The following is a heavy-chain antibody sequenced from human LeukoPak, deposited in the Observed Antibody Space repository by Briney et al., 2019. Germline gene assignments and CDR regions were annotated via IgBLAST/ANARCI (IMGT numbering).Heavy chain of an antibody. J-gene: IGHJ6*02. V-gene: IGHV3-23*01. Sequence: GRSLRLSCAASGFTFSAYAMTWVRQAPGQGLEWVSSIGSDNKPHYSESVKGRFAISRDNSKSMLFLQLNSLRAEDTALYYCARDLHYYVAIDVWGQGTTVTVSS. D-gene: IGHD3-10*02. CDR1: GFTFSAYA. CDR2: IGSDNKP. CDR3: ARDLHYYVAIDV.